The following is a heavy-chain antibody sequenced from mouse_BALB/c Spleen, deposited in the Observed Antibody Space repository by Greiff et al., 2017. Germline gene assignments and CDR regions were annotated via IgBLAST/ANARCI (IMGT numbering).Heavy chain of an antibody. D-gene: IGHD1-1*01. CDR2: IDPANGNT. J-gene: IGHJ4*01. Sequence: VQLQQSGAELVKPGASVKLSCTASGFNIKDTYMHWVKQRPEQGLEWIGRIDPANGNTKYDPKFQGKATITADTSSNTAYLQLSILTSEDTAVYYGARLRGDAMDYWGQGTSVTVSS. CDR3: ARLRGDAMDY. V-gene: IGHV14-3*02. CDR1: GFNIKDTY.